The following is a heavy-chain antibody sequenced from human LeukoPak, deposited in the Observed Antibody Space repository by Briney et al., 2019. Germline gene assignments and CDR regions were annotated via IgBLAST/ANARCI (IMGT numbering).Heavy chain of an antibody. CDR2: IYHSGST. CDR3: ASSPEGGSKPFDY. CDR1: GGSISSSNW. Sequence: SGTLSLTCAVSGGSISSSNWGSWVRQPPGKELAWIGEIYHSGSTNYNPSLKSRDTISVDKSKNQFSLKLSSVTAADTAVYYCASSPEGGSKPFDYWGQGTLVTVSS. J-gene: IGHJ4*02. V-gene: IGHV4-4*02. D-gene: IGHD1-26*01.